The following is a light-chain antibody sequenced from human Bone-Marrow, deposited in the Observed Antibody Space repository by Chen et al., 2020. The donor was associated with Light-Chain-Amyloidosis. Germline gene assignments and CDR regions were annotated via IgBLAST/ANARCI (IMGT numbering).Light chain of an antibody. J-gene: IGLJ2*01. Sequence: SYVLTQPPSASVAPGPTARITCGGNNIETKSVHWYQQEPGQAPVLVVYDDSDRPSGFPERFSGSNSGNTATLTNHRVEAGDEADYYCQVWGNRRDLVFGGGTKLTVL. V-gene: IGLV3-21*02. CDR1: NIETKS. CDR3: QVWGNRRDLV. CDR2: DDS.